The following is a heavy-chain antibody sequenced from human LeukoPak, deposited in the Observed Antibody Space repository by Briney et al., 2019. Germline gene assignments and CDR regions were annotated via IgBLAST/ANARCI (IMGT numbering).Heavy chain of an antibody. CDR3: ARDPTSSWETAFDF. Sequence: PGRSLRLSCAASGFTFSSYTMNWVRQAPGKGLEWVSSIDSSSIYIYYAASVKGRFTISRDNAKNSLYLQLSSLRAEDTAVYYCARDPTSSWETAFDFWGQGTMVTVSS. CDR1: GFTFSSYT. CDR2: IDSSSIYI. V-gene: IGHV3-21*01. D-gene: IGHD1-26*01. J-gene: IGHJ3*01.